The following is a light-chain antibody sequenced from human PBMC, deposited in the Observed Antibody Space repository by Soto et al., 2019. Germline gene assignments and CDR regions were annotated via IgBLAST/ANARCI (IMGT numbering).Light chain of an antibody. J-gene: IGKJ1*01. Sequence: DIQMTQSPSTLSASVGDRVTITCRASQSISSWLAWYQQKPGKAPKLLIYKASSLESGVPSRFSGSGSGTEFTLTISSLQPEDFATYYCQQYNSYARTFGQRTKVEIK. CDR1: QSISSW. CDR2: KAS. V-gene: IGKV1-5*03. CDR3: QQYNSYART.